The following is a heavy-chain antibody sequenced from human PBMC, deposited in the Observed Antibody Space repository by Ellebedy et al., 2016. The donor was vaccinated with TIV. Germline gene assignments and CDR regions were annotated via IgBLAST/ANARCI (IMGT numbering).Heavy chain of an antibody. D-gene: IGHD1-26*01. Sequence: AASVKVSCKASGGTFSSYAISWVRQAPGQGLEWMGGIIPIFGTANYAQKFQGRVTITADESTSTAYMELSSLRSEDTAVYYCAREGREWELPNDYWGQGTLVTVSS. CDR3: AREGREWELPNDY. CDR1: GGTFSSYA. V-gene: IGHV1-69*13. J-gene: IGHJ4*02. CDR2: IIPIFGTA.